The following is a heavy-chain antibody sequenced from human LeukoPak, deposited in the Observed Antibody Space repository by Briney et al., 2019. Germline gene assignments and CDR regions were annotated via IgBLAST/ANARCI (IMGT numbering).Heavy chain of an antibody. V-gene: IGHV4-4*08. Sequence: SETLSLTCSVSGDSISIYYWSWIRQPPGKGLEWIGYIYTSGSTNYNPSLKSRVTMSVDTSKNQFSLKLSSVTAADTAVYYCARDLGYCSSTSCYTLQPYNWFDPWGQGTLVTVSS. CDR3: ARDLGYCSSTSCYTLQPYNWFDP. CDR2: IYTSGST. CDR1: GDSISIYY. J-gene: IGHJ5*02. D-gene: IGHD2-2*02.